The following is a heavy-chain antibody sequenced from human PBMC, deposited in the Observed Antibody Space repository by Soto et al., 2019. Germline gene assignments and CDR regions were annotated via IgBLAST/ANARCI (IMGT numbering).Heavy chain of an antibody. CDR1: GFTFSSYA. V-gene: IGHV3-23*01. D-gene: IGHD6-19*01. Sequence: EVQLLESGGGLVQPGGSLRLSCAASGFTFSSYAMSWVRQAPGKGLEWVSAISGSGGSTYYADSVKGRFTISRDNSKNTLYLQMNSRRAEDTAVYYCAKDLRGWYDYGDSWGQGTLVTVSS. CDR2: ISGSGGST. J-gene: IGHJ4*02. CDR3: AKDLRGWYDYGDS.